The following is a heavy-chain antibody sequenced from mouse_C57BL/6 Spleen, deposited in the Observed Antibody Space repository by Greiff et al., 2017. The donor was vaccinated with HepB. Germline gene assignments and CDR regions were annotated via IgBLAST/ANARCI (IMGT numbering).Heavy chain of an antibody. J-gene: IGHJ3*01. D-gene: IGHD2-4*01. CDR2: IDPEDGDT. CDR3: TSLGLRRGAWFAY. Sequence: EVKLMESGAELVRPGASVKLSCTASGFNIKDYYMHWVKQRPEQGLEWIGRIDPEDGDTEYAPKFPGKATITADTSSNTAYLQLSSLTSEDTAVYYCTSLGLRRGAWFAYWGQGTLVTVSA. V-gene: IGHV14-1*01. CDR1: GFNIKDYY.